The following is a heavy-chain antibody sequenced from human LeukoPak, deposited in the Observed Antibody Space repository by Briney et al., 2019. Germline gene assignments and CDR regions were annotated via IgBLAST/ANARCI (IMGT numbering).Heavy chain of an antibody. Sequence: SVKVSCKASGGTFSSYAISWVRQAPGQGVEWMGRIIPIFGTANYAKKFQGRVTIPKDESRRTAYMELSSLRSENTAVYYCARSDFWRGYYTYYYHMDVWGKGTTVTVSS. V-gene: IGHV1-69*05. D-gene: IGHD3-3*01. J-gene: IGHJ6*03. CDR2: IIPIFGTA. CDR1: GGTFSSYA. CDR3: ARSDFWRGYYTYYYHMDV.